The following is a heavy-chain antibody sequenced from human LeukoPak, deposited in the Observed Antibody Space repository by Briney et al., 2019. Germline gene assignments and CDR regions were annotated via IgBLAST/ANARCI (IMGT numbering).Heavy chain of an antibody. CDR3: ARGDSDDSGDFRTFEF. CDR1: GGTNYA. J-gene: IGHJ4*02. Sequence: SVKVSCKVSGGTNYALSWVRQAPGQGLEWMGGIIPVLDVASSAQKFQGRVTFTADKSTNTAYMELSSLRSEDTAMYFCARGDSDDSGDFRTFEFWGQGTRVTVSS. CDR2: IIPVLDVA. V-gene: IGHV1-69*10. D-gene: IGHD4-17*01.